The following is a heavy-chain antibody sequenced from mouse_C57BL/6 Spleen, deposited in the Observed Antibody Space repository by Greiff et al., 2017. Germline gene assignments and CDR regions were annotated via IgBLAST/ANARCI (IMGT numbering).Heavy chain of an antibody. CDR3: ARRAATRLYWYFDV. CDR1: GYSFTGYY. Sequence: VQLKQSGPELVKPGASVKISCKASGYSFTGYYMNWVKQSPEKSLEWIGEINPSTGGTTYNQKFKAKATLTVDKSSSTAYMQLKSLTSEDSAVYYCARRAATRLYWYFDVWGTGTTVTVSS. D-gene: IGHD6-1*01. V-gene: IGHV1-42*01. CDR2: INPSTGGT. J-gene: IGHJ1*03.